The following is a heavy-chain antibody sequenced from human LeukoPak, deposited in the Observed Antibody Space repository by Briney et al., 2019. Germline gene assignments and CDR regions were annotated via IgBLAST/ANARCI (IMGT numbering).Heavy chain of an antibody. D-gene: IGHD2-2*01. V-gene: IGHV4-59*01. CDR1: GGSISSYY. J-gene: IGHJ5*02. Sequence: SETLSLTCTVSGGSISSYYWSWIGQPPGKGLEGSGYIYYRGRTNHHPSLKSRVSISVDTFQNQFSLKLSCVNGAETAVYYCARGGGPDASVVPYLLLPWGQGTLVTVSS. CDR2: IYYRGRT. CDR3: ARGGGPDASVVPYLLLP.